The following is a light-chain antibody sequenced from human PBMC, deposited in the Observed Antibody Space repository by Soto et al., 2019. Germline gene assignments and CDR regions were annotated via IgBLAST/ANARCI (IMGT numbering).Light chain of an antibody. J-gene: IGKJ4*01. CDR2: GAS. V-gene: IGKV3-15*01. Sequence: EIVMTQSPATLSVSPGERATLSCRASQSVRSSIAWYQHKPGQAPRLLIYGASTRATGVPARFGGSRSGTEFTLTINGLQSEDFAVYYCQRYNNWPLTFGGGTKV. CDR3: QRYNNWPLT. CDR1: QSVRSS.